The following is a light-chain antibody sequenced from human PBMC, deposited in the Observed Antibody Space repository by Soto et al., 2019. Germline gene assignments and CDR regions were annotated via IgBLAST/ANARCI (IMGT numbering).Light chain of an antibody. Sequence: DIQMTHSPSSLSASVGDRVTITCRASQDLRVYLAWYQQKPGKVPKLLIYSESTLQSGVPSRFCGSGSGTDFTLPISSLQPEDVATYYCQKFTTASLPFGQGTRLEIK. J-gene: IGKJ5*01. CDR3: QKFTTASLP. V-gene: IGKV1-27*01. CDR1: QDLRVY. CDR2: SES.